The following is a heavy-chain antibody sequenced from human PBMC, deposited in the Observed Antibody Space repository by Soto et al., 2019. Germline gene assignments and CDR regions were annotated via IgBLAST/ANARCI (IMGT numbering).Heavy chain of an antibody. CDR1: GGSISSYY. CDR3: AATPRY. V-gene: IGHV4-59*01. J-gene: IGHJ4*02. CDR2: IYSSGST. D-gene: IGHD1-26*01. Sequence: QVQLQESGPGLVKPSETLSLTCTVSGGSISSYYWSWIRQPPGKGLEWIGYIYSSGSTNYNPSLKGRVTMSLDTSKNQGSLNVTSVTAADTAVYYCAATPRYWGQGRLVTVSS.